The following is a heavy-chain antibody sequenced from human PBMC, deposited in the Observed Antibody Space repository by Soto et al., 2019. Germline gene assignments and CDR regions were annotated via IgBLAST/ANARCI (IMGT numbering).Heavy chain of an antibody. CDR1: GFTFSSYA. CDR2: ISGSGDNT. CDR3: AKDSRVTMVRGVIIPPGY. V-gene: IGHV3-23*01. D-gene: IGHD3-10*01. J-gene: IGHJ4*02. Sequence: GSLRLSCAASGFTFSSYAMSWVRQAPGKGLEWVSAISGSGDNTYYADSVKGRFTISRDNSKNTLYLQIDSLRVEDTAVYYCAKDSRVTMVRGVIIPPGYWGQGT.